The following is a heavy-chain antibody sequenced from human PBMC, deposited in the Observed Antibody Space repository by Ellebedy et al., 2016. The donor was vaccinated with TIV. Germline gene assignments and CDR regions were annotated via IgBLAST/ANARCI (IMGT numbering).Heavy chain of an antibody. D-gene: IGHD2-2*01. Sequence: PGGSLRLSCAASGFTFTTYWMTWVRQAPGKGLEWVANIKQDGSEKYYVDSVKGLFTISRDNANSLLYRQMNSLGAEDTAVYYCARGRYCSSSSRGFLDYWGQGTLITVSS. J-gene: IGHJ4*02. CDR1: GFTFTTYW. CDR3: ARGRYCSSSSRGFLDY. V-gene: IGHV3-7*03. CDR2: IKQDGSEK.